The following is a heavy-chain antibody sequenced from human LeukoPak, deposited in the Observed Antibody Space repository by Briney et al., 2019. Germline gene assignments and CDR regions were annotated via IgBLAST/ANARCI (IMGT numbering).Heavy chain of an antibody. Sequence: GGSLRLSCAASGFTFDDYTMHWVRQAPGKGLEWVSLISWDGGSTYYADSVKGRFTISRDNSKNSLYLQMNSLRTEDTALYYCAKDATYGDSDGYYYGMDVWGQGTTVTVSS. CDR3: AKDATYGDSDGYYYGMDV. V-gene: IGHV3-43*01. J-gene: IGHJ6*02. CDR2: ISWDGGST. CDR1: GFTFDDYT. D-gene: IGHD4-17*01.